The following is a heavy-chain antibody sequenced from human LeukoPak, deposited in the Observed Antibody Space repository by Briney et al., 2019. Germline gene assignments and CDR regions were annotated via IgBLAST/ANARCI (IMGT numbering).Heavy chain of an antibody. CDR3: ARDKSDGDYVKNYYGMDV. V-gene: IGHV1-2*02. J-gene: IGHJ6*02. D-gene: IGHD4-17*01. CDR2: INPNSGGT. Sequence: ASVKVSCKASGYTFTGYYMHWVRQAPGQGLEWMGWINPNSGGTNYAQKFQGRVTMTRDTSISTAYMELSRPRSDDTAVYYCARDKSDGDYVKNYYGMDVWGQGTTVTVSS. CDR1: GYTFTGYY.